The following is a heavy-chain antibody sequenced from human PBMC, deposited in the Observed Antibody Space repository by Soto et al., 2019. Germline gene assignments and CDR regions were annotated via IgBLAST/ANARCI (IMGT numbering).Heavy chain of an antibody. D-gene: IGHD2-2*01. V-gene: IGHV1-18*01. Sequence: ASVKVSCKASGYTLTNFGVTWVRRAPGQGLEWMGWISAYTDTPNYAQKFQGRVTMTIDTSTSTAYMDLRSLTSDDTAVYYCARVIPGVEAWFDPWGQGTLVTVSS. J-gene: IGHJ5*02. CDR3: ARVIPGVEAWFDP. CDR2: ISAYTDTP. CDR1: GYTLTNFG.